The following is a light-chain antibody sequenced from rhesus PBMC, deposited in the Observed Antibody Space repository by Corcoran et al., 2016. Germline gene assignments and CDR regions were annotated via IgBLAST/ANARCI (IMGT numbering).Light chain of an antibody. J-gene: IGKJ3*01. CDR1: QGINNK. Sequence: DIQMTQSPSSLSASVGDTVTITCRASQGINNKLAWYQQKPGKVPNLLIYKASNLESGVPSRFSGSGSGTDFTLTISSLQPEDFANYYCQQHYGYPPTFGPGTKLDIK. CDR2: KAS. CDR3: QQHYGYPPT. V-gene: IGKV1-25*01.